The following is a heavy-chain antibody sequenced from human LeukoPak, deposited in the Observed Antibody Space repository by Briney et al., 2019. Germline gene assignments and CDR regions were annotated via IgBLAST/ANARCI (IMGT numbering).Heavy chain of an antibody. CDR3: ARAGYYHNSGYPTVDY. CDR1: GGSIGSSSYY. V-gene: IGHV4-39*07. CDR2: IYYSGST. J-gene: IGHJ4*02. D-gene: IGHD3-22*01. Sequence: PSETLSLTCTVSGGSIGSSSYYWGWLRQPPGKGLEWIGSIYYSGSTYYNPSLKSRVTISIDTSKNQFSLKLSSVTAADTAVYYCARAGYYHNSGYPTVDYWGQGTLVTVSS.